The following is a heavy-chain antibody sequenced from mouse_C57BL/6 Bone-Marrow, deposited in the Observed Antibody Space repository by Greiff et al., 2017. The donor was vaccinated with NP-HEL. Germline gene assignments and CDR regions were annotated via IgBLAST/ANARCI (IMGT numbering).Heavy chain of an antibody. Sequence: QVQLKESGAELVKPGASVKISCKASGYAFSSYWMNWVKQRPGKGLEWIGQIYPGDGDTNYNGKFKGKATLTADKSSSTAYMQLSSLTSEDSAVYFCARRFTPHYYAMDYWGQGTSVTVSS. CDR2: IYPGDGDT. V-gene: IGHV1-80*01. J-gene: IGHJ4*01. CDR1: GYAFSSYW. CDR3: ARRFTPHYYAMDY.